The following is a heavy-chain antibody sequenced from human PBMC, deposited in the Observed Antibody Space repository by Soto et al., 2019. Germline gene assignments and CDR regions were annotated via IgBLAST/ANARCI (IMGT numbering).Heavy chain of an antibody. V-gene: IGHV4-34*01. J-gene: IGHJ4*02. D-gene: IGHD3-10*01. CDR1: GGSFSGYY. CDR2: INHSGST. CDR3: ASRVRVKYYFDY. Sequence: QVQLQQWGAGLLKPSETLSLTCAVYGGSFSGYYWSWIRQPPGKGLEWIGEINHSGSTNYNPSLKSRVTISVDTSKNQFSLKLSSVTAADTAVYYCASRVRVKYYFDYRGQGTLVTVSS.